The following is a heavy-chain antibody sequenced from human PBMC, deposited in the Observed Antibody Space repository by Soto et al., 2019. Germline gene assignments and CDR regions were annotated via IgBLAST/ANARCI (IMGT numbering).Heavy chain of an antibody. CDR2: ISYGGSS. CDR3: ARADPDASVGF. D-gene: IGHD1-26*01. CDR1: GGSMSSHY. V-gene: IGHV4-59*11. J-gene: IGHJ4*02. Sequence: SETLSLTCTVSGGSMSSHYWTWLRQPPGKGLEWIGYISYGGSSYYNPSLKSRVTISADTSRNQFSLRHTSVIAADTAVYFCARADPDASVGFWGQGTLVTVSS.